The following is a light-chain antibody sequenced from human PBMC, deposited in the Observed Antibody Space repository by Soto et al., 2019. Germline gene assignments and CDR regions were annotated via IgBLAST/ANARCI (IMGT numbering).Light chain of an antibody. J-gene: IGKJ4*01. V-gene: IGKV1-5*03. CDR2: MAS. CDR1: QRVSRW. Sequence: DIPMTQSPSTLSASVGDRVTITCRASQRVSRWLAWYQQKPGKAPKVLIYMASRLESGVPSRFSGRGSGTEFTLTISSLQPDDFATYYCQQYDNYSTFGGGTKVEIK. CDR3: QQYDNYST.